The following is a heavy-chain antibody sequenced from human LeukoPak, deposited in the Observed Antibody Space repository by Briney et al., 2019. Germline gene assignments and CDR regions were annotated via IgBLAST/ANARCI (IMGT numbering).Heavy chain of an antibody. CDR2: ISYDGSNK. D-gene: IGHD2-2*01. J-gene: IGHJ4*02. V-gene: IGHV3-30-3*01. CDR3: AKEALYCSGTNCYVTFDY. CDR1: GFTFSHYA. Sequence: GGSLRLSCAASGFTFSHYAIHWVRQAPGEGLEWVAVISYDGSNKYYADSVKGRFTISRDNSKNTVYLQMDSLRAEDTALYYCAKEALYCSGTNCYVTFDYWGQGTLVTVSS.